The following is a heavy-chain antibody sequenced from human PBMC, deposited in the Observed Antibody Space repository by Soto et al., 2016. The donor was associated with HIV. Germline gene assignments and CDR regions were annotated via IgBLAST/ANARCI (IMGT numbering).Heavy chain of an antibody. J-gene: IGHJ4*02. Sequence: QVQLQQWGAGLLKPSETLSLTCAVYGGSFSGYYWSWIRQPPGKGLEWIGEINHSGGTDYNPSLKSRVTISVDTSKNQFSLKLNSVTAADTAVYYCARGLSTPYEINWGQGTPGPPSPQ. CDR2: INHSGGT. V-gene: IGHV4-34*01. CDR1: GGSFSGYY. CDR3: ARGLSTPYEIN. D-gene: IGHD2-15*01.